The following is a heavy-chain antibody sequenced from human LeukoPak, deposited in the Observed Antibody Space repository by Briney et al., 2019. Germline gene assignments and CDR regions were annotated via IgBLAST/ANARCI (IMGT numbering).Heavy chain of an antibody. D-gene: IGHD1-26*01. CDR1: GYTFTGYY. V-gene: IGHV1-2*02. J-gene: IGHJ4*02. Sequence: GASVKVSCKASGYTFTGYYMHWVRQAPGQGLEWMGWINPNSGGTNYAQKFQGRVTMTRDTSISTAYMELSRLRSDDTAVYYCARASARIARGSYRFDYWGQGTLVTVSS. CDR2: INPNSGGT. CDR3: ARASARIARGSYRFDY.